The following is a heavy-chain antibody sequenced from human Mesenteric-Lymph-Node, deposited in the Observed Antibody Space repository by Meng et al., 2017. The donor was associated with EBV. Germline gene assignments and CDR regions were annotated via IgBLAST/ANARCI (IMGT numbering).Heavy chain of an antibody. J-gene: IGHJ5*01. D-gene: IGHD3-10*01. V-gene: IGHV4-34*01. Sequence: QVHVPQVGAGLLKPAETLSPTCAVYGGSFSGYYWSWIRQSPGKGLEWIGEINHSGSTNYNPSLKSRVSISLDTSDNQFSLKLHSVTAADTAVYYCARDYFGLGTYYNYDWIDSWGQGTLVTVSS. CDR3: ARDYFGLGTYYNYDWIDS. CDR1: GGSFSGYY. CDR2: INHSGST.